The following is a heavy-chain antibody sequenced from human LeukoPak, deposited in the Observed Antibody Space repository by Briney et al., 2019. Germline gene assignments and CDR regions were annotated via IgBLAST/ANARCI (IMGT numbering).Heavy chain of an antibody. CDR2: IIPILGIA. J-gene: IGHJ4*02. D-gene: IGHD3-3*01. CDR3: ARGGEPNYDFWSGTS. V-gene: IGHV1-69*02. Sequence: SVKVSCKASGGTFSSYTISWVRQAPGQGLEWMGRIIPILGIANYAQKFQGRVTITADKSTSTAYMEPSSLRSEDTAVYYCARGGEPNYDFWSGTSWGQGTLVTVSS. CDR1: GGTFSSYT.